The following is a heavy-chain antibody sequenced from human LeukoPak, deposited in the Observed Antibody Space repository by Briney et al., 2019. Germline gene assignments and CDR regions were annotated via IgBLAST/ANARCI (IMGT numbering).Heavy chain of an antibody. CDR3: TKAPPGMTMMTDY. Sequence: GASVKVSCKASGYTFTNYHIAWVRQAPGQGLEWMGWVRANDGTTVYAQRLQCRVTMTTDTSTSICYMALRRLTSDDTAVYYCTKAPPGMTMMTDYWGQGTLVTVSS. J-gene: IGHJ4*02. CDR2: VRANDGTT. CDR1: GYTFTNYH. D-gene: IGHD3-22*01. V-gene: IGHV1-18*01.